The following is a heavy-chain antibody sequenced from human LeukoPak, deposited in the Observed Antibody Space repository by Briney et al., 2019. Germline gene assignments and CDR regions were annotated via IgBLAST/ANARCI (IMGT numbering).Heavy chain of an antibody. D-gene: IGHD6-19*01. J-gene: IGHJ4*02. V-gene: IGHV1-2*02. CDR3: AKGGGNGWAPIDY. CDR1: GYTFTDYY. CDR2: ISPSSGDT. Sequence: GASVKVSCKASGYTFTDYYMHWVRQAPGQGLEWMGWISPSSGDTRHAQRFQDRVTMTRDTPVSTAYMELTRLQSDDTAVYYCAKGGGNGWAPIDYWGQGTLVTVSS.